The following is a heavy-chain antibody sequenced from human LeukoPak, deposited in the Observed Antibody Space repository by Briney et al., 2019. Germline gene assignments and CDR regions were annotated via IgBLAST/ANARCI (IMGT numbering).Heavy chain of an antibody. CDR2: INPNSGGT. CDR1: GFTFTGYY. J-gene: IGHJ4*02. Sequence: GGSLRLSCAASGFTFTGYYMHWVRQAPGQGLEWMGRINPNSGGTNYAQKFQGRVTMTRDTSISTAYMELSRLRSDDTAVYYCARADTAVYFDYWGQGTLVTVSS. D-gene: IGHD5-18*01. V-gene: IGHV1-2*06. CDR3: ARADTAVYFDY.